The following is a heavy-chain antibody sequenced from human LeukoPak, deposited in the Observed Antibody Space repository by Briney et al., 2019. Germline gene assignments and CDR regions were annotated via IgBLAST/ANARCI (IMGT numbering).Heavy chain of an antibody. CDR2: LFYSGRT. D-gene: IGHD3-22*01. J-gene: IGHJ3*02. Sequence: PSETLSLTCTVSGGSISSHYWSWIRQPPGKGLEWIGFLFYSGRTKYNPSLQSRVTISVDTSENNFPLKLTSVTAADTAVYYRARLLDNDSSGDPDTFDMWGQGTVVTVSS. CDR1: GGSISSHY. V-gene: IGHV4-59*11. CDR3: ARLLDNDSSGDPDTFDM.